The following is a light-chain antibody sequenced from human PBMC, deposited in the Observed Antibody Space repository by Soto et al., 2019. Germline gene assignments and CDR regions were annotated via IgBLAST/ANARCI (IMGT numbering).Light chain of an antibody. Sequence: EIVLMQSPGTLSLAPGERATLSCRASQSVSSSYLVWYQQRPGQAPRLLIYGASSRATGTPDRFSGSGSGTDFTLTISRLEPEDFAVYYCQQYDSSSWTFGQGTKVEIK. J-gene: IGKJ1*01. CDR1: QSVSSSY. V-gene: IGKV3-20*01. CDR2: GAS. CDR3: QQYDSSSWT.